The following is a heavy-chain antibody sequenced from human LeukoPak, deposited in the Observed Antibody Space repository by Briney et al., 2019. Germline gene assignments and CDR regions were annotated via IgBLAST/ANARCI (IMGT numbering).Heavy chain of an antibody. CDR1: GFTFSSYS. J-gene: IGHJ4*02. CDR3: VKGGSSGSRKAFDY. D-gene: IGHD6-19*01. V-gene: IGHV3-48*01. Sequence: PGGSLRLSCAASGFTFSSYSMNWVRQAPGKGLEWGSYISGSSSTIYYADSVKGRFTISRDNGKNTLYLQMNSLRAEDTAVYYCVKGGSSGSRKAFDYWGQGTLVTVSS. CDR2: ISGSSSTI.